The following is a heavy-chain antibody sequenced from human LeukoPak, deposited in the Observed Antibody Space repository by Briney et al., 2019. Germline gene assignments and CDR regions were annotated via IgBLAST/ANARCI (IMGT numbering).Heavy chain of an antibody. CDR3: AREGPDFWSGYCDY. Sequence: GGSLRLSCAASGFTFSSYWMSWVRQAPGKGLEWVANIKQDGSEKYYVDSVKGRFTISRDNAKNSLYLQMNSLRAEDTAVYYCAREGPDFWSGYCDYWGQGTLVTVSS. CDR1: GFTFSSYW. CDR2: IKQDGSEK. D-gene: IGHD3-3*01. J-gene: IGHJ4*02. V-gene: IGHV3-7*01.